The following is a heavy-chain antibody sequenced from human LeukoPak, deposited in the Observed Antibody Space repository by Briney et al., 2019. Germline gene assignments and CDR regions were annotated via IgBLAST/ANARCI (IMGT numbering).Heavy chain of an antibody. D-gene: IGHD3-3*01. CDR1: GFTFSSYS. CDR2: ISSSSSYI. V-gene: IGHV3-21*01. Sequence: GGSLRLSCAASGFTFSSYSMNWVRQAPGKGLEWVSCISSSSSYIYYADSAKGRFTISRDNARNSLYLQINSLRAEDTAVYYCARDNSDYVWSGCWTHWGQGTLVTVSS. CDR3: ARDNSDYVWSGCWTH. J-gene: IGHJ4*02.